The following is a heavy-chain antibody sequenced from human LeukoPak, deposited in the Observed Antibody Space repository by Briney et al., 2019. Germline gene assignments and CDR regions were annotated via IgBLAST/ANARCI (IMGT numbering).Heavy chain of an antibody. V-gene: IGHV4-38-2*02. D-gene: IGHD3-10*01. Sequence: SETLSLTCTVSGYSISSGYYWGWIRQPPGKGLEWIGSIYHSGSTYYNPSLKSRVTISVDTSKNQFSLKLSSVTAADTAVYYCARAGPSGRRPFDYWGQGTLVTVSS. J-gene: IGHJ4*02. CDR3: ARAGPSGRRPFDY. CDR1: GYSISSGYY. CDR2: IYHSGST.